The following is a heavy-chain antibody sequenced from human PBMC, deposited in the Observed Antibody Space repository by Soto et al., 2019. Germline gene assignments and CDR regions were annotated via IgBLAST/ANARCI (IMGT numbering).Heavy chain of an antibody. Sequence: QVQLVQSGAEVKKPGSSVKISCKASGGTFSSYTLSWVRQAPGQGLEWMGGIIPIFGRTNYAQKFQGRVTITADESTSTAYVEVSGLRYEDTAIYYCARPTRGTVVTQPNYYCFGMDVWGQGTTVTVSS. D-gene: IGHD2-15*01. CDR3: ARPTRGTVVTQPNYYCFGMDV. J-gene: IGHJ6*02. CDR1: GGTFSSYT. CDR2: IIPIFGRT. V-gene: IGHV1-69*12.